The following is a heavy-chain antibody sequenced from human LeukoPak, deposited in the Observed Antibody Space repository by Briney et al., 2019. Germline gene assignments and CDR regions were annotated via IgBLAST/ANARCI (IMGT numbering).Heavy chain of an antibody. V-gene: IGHV3-23*01. CDR2: ISGSGDST. CDR3: ASLTRWGYCSSTSCRDY. J-gene: IGHJ4*02. D-gene: IGHD2-2*01. CDR1: GFTFSSYA. Sequence: PGGSLRLSCAASGFTFSSYAMSWVRQAPGKGLEWVSGISGSGDSTYYADSVKGRFTISRDNSKNTLYLQMNSLRAEDTAVYYCASLTRWGYCSSTSCRDYWGQGTLVTVSS.